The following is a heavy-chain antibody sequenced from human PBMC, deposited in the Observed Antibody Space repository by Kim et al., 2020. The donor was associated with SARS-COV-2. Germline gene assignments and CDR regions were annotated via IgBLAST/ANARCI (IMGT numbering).Heavy chain of an antibody. CDR2: I. J-gene: IGHJ4*02. CDR3: TREGGAAVAVS. V-gene: IGHV3-48*02. D-gene: IGHD6-19*01. Sequence: INNADSVKGRFTVSKDNAKNTQYLKMNSLRDEDTAVYYCTREGGAAVAVSWGQGTLVTVSS.